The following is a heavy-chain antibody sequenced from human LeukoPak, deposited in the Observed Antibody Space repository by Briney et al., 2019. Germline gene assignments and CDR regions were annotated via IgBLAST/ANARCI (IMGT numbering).Heavy chain of an antibody. CDR1: GFVFSNYA. Sequence: GASLRLSCAASGFVFSNYAMYWVRQAPGKGLERVSAISGRSGSTYYADSVKGRFTISRDSSKNTLYLQMNSLRADDTAVYYCAKWGDYDVLTGYYVSDFWGQGTLVTVSS. J-gene: IGHJ4*02. CDR2: ISGRSGST. CDR3: AKWGDYDVLTGYYVSDF. D-gene: IGHD3-9*01. V-gene: IGHV3-23*01.